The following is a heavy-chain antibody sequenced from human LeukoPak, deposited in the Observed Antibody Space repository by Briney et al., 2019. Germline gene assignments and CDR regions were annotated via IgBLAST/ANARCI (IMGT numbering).Heavy chain of an antibody. V-gene: IGHV1-69*06. CDR2: IIPIFGTA. J-gene: IGHJ6*03. D-gene: IGHD6-19*01. CDR1: GGTFSSYA. CDR3: ARDQVIAVAGLKNYYYYYMDV. Sequence: GASVKVSCKASGGTFSSYAISWVRQAPGQGLEWMGGIIPIFGTANYAQKFQGRVTITADKSTSTAYMELSSLRSEDTAVYYCARDQVIAVAGLKNYYYYYMDVWGKGTTVTVSS.